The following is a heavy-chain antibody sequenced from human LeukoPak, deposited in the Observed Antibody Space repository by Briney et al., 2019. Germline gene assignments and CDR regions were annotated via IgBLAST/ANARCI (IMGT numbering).Heavy chain of an antibody. V-gene: IGHV3-53*01. Sequence: GGSLRLSCAASGCTVSSNYMTWVRQAPGKGLEWVSVIYSGGKTDYADSVKGRFIISRDNYKNTLYLQMNSLRAEDTAVYYCAKAWAAAGWFDPWGQGTLVTVSS. CDR1: GCTVSSNY. J-gene: IGHJ5*02. CDR3: AKAWAAAGWFDP. CDR2: IYSGGKT. D-gene: IGHD6-13*01.